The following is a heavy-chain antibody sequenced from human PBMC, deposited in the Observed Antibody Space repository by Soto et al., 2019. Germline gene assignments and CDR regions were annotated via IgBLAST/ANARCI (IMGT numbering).Heavy chain of an antibody. CDR1: GGSISSSNW. V-gene: IGHV4-4*02. CDR3: ARQVSSAWPPYYYDMDV. D-gene: IGHD6-25*01. J-gene: IGHJ6*02. Sequence: PSETLSLTCAVSGGSISSSNWWSWVRQPPGKGLEWIGEIYHSGSTNYNPSLKSRVTISVDTSKNQVSLKLSSVTAADTAMYFYARQVSSAWPPYYYDMDVWGQGTTVTVSS. CDR2: IYHSGST.